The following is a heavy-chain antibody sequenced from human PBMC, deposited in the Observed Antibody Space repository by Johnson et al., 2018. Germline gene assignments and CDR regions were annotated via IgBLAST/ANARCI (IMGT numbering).Heavy chain of an antibody. CDR2: INYSETT. J-gene: IGHJ6*02. D-gene: IGHD3-3*01. V-gene: IGHV4-39*01. CDR3: ARHPHGDWSGYYPNYYGMDV. CDR1: GGSIRNSNQY. Sequence: QVQLQESGPGLVKPSETLSLTCSVSGGSIRNSNQYWGWIRQPPGKGLEWIGSINYSETTFYNPSHKSRVTISVDTSKNQFSLKVSSVTAADTALYYCARHPHGDWSGYYPNYYGMDVWGQGTTVTVSS.